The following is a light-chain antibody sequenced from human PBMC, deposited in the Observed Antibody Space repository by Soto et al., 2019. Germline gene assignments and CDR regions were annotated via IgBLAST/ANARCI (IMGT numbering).Light chain of an antibody. CDR2: KAS. J-gene: IGKJ1*01. CDR1: QTISSW. V-gene: IGKV1-5*03. Sequence: DIQMTQSPSTLSASVGDRVTIICRASQTISSWLAWYQQKGGQAPKLLIYKASTLKSGVPSRFSGSGSGTEFTLTISSLQSEDFALFYCQQYYNWPLTFGQGTKVDI. CDR3: QQYYNWPLT.